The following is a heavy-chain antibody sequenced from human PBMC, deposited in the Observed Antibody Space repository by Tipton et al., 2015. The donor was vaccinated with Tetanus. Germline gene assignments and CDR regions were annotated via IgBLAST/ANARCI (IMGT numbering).Heavy chain of an antibody. J-gene: IGHJ6*02. CDR2: IDPNSGST. D-gene: IGHD3-22*01. CDR3: ARDRGDYIYYGMDV. Sequence: QVQLVQSGAEVKKPGASVKVSCKASGYTFTGYYMYWVRQAPGQGLEWMGWIDPNSGSTVYAQRFQGRVTMTRDTSISTAYMELRSLRSDDTAVYYCARDRGDYIYYGMDVWGPGTTVTVS. V-gene: IGHV1-2*02. CDR1: GYTFTGYY.